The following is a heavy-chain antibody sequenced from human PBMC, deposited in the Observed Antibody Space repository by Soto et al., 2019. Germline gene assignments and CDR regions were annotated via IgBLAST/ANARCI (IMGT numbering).Heavy chain of an antibody. J-gene: IGHJ3*02. CDR1: GFTFNIYS. Sequence: EVQLLESGGGLVQPGRSLRLSCAASGFTFNIYSMSWVRQAPGKALEFVSTVANDGVTTYYADYVKGRFTISRDNSRNMVFLQMNSLRAEDTGVYHCVVNLHYDTFDIWGQGTMVPASS. CDR2: VANDGVTT. CDR3: VVNLHYDTFDI. V-gene: IGHV3-23*01. D-gene: IGHD4-4*01.